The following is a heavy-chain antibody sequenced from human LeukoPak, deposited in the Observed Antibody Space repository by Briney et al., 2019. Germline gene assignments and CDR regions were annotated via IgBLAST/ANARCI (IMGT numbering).Heavy chain of an antibody. CDR3: ARQSPQLWHAFDI. D-gene: IGHD5-18*01. V-gene: IGHV4-59*08. J-gene: IGHJ3*02. CDR2: IYYSGST. CDR1: GGSISSYY. Sequence: SETLSLSCTVSGGSISSYYWSWIRQPPGKGLEWIGDIYYSGSTNYNPSLKSRVSISVDTSKNQFSLKPRSATAADTAVYYCARQSPQLWHAFDIWGQGTMVTVSS.